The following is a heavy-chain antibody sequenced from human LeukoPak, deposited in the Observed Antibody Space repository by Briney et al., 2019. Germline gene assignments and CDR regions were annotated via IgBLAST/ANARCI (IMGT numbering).Heavy chain of an antibody. CDR1: GFTFSNCG. V-gene: IGHV3-30*18. CDR2: ITYDGETR. Sequence: PGGSLRLSCAASGFTFSNCGMHWVRQAPGKGLEWVGVITYDGETRYFEDSVKGRFTISRDTSKSTLYLQMNSLGAEDTAVYYCVKEQGSGYYSTADYWGQGTLVTVSS. D-gene: IGHD3-10*01. CDR3: VKEQGSGYYSTADY. J-gene: IGHJ4*02.